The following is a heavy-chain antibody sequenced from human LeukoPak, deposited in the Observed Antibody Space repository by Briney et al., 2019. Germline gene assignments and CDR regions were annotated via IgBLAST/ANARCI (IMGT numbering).Heavy chain of an antibody. D-gene: IGHD6-19*01. J-gene: IGHJ4*02. CDR1: GGSFSGYY. CDR2: INHSGST. CDR3: ARGGAVVAVAGRDFDY. V-gene: IGHV4-34*01. Sequence: SETLSLTCAVYGGSFSGYYWSWIRQPPGKGLEWIGEINHSGSTNYNPSLKSRVTISVDTSKNQFSLKLGSVTAADTAVYYCARGGAVVAVAGRDFDYWGQGTLVTVSS.